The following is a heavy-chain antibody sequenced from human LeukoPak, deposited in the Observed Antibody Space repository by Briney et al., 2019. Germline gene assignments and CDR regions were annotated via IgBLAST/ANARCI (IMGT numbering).Heavy chain of an antibody. V-gene: IGHV3-23*01. J-gene: IGHJ4*02. CDR1: GFTFSSYA. CDR3: AKGKTWIQLYFDY. D-gene: IGHD5-18*01. Sequence: GGSMRLSCAVSGFTFSSYAMSWVRQAPGTGLEWVSAISGSGGSTYYADSVKGRFTISRDNSKNTLYLQMNSLRAEDTAVYYCAKGKTWIQLYFDYWGQGTLVTVSS. CDR2: ISGSGGST.